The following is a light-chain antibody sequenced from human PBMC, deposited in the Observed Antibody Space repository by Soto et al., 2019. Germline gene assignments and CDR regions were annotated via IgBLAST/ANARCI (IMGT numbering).Light chain of an antibody. CDR2: GAS. Sequence: EIVMTQSPATLSVSPGERATLSCRASQSIGSNLAWYQQKPGQAPRLLIYGASSRATGIPDRFSGSGSGTEFTLTITRLEPEDFAVYHCQQYGNSPFTFGPGTKVDIK. J-gene: IGKJ3*01. V-gene: IGKV3-20*01. CDR1: QSIGSN. CDR3: QQYGNSPFT.